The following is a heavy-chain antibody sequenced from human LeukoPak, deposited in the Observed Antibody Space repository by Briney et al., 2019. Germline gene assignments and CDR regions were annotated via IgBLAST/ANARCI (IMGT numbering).Heavy chain of an antibody. Sequence: GGSLRVSCAASGFTFSSYAMSWVRQAPGKGLEWVSAISGSGGSTYYADSVKGRFTISRDNSKNTLYLQMNSLRAEDTAVYYCARPVGATRYFQHWGQGTLVTVSS. CDR1: GFTFSSYA. J-gene: IGHJ1*01. CDR3: ARPVGATRYFQH. CDR2: ISGSGGST. D-gene: IGHD1-26*01. V-gene: IGHV3-23*01.